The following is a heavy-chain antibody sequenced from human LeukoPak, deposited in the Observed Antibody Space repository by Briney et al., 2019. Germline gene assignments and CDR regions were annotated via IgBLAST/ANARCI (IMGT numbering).Heavy chain of an antibody. J-gene: IGHJ4*02. CDR1: GFTFSSYA. D-gene: IGHD2-8*01. CDR2: ISGSGGGT. V-gene: IGHV3-23*01. Sequence: GGSLRLSCAASGFTFSSYAMNWVRQAPGKGLEWVSAISGSGGGTYYADSVKGRFTISRDNSKNTLYLQMYTLRAEDTAVYYCAKGAYVFTGDFDYWGQGTLVTVSS. CDR3: AKGAYVFTGDFDY.